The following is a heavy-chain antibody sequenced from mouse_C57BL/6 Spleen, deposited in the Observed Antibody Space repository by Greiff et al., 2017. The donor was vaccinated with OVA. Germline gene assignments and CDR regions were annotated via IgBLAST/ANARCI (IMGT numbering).Heavy chain of an antibody. J-gene: IGHJ1*03. Sequence: QVQLQQPGAELVKPGASVKLSCKASGYTFTSYWMQWVKQRPGQGLEWIGEIDPSDSYTNYNQKFKGKATLTVDTSSSTAYMQLSSLTSEDSAVYDCARARKVGRGYFDVWGTGTTVTVSS. CDR1: GYTFTSYW. CDR3: ARARKVGRGYFDV. D-gene: IGHD3-3*01. V-gene: IGHV1-50*01. CDR2: IDPSDSYT.